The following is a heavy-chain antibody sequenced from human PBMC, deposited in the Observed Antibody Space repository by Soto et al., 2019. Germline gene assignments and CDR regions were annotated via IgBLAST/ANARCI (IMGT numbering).Heavy chain of an antibody. CDR1: GGSISSGDYY. D-gene: IGHD2-2*01. V-gene: IGHV4-30-4*01. CDR3: ARYQKGPFDY. Sequence: SETLSLTCTVSGGSISSGDYYWSWIRQPPGKGLEWIGYIYYTGSTYYNPSLKSRLTISVDTSKNQFSLKLTSVTAADTAVYFCARYQKGPFDYWGQGTLVTVSS. CDR2: IYYTGST. J-gene: IGHJ4*02.